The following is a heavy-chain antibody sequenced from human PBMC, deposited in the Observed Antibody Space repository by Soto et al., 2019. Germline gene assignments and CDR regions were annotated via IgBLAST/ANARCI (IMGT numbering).Heavy chain of an antibody. Sequence: PSETLSLTCTVSNGSIGSGDYFWSWIRQPPGKGLEWIGYIYYSGSTYYNPSLKGRLTISLDTSKNQFSLKLSSVTAADTTVYYCAGEYYVDNRDYSPHAFAIWGQGTMVTVSS. CDR2: IYYSGST. V-gene: IGHV4-30-4*01. CDR1: NGSIGSGDYF. CDR3: AGEYYVDNRDYSPHAFAI. D-gene: IGHD3-22*01. J-gene: IGHJ3*02.